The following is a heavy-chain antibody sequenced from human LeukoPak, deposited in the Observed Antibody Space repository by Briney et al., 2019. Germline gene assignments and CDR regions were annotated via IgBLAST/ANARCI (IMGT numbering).Heavy chain of an antibody. CDR3: AKDWQGYCSSTSCSTRLDY. J-gene: IGHJ4*02. CDR2: IRYDRSNK. Sequence: GGSLRLSCAASGFTFSSYGMHWVRQAPGKGLEWVAFIRYDRSNKYYADSVKGRFTISRDNSKNTLYLQMNSLTADDTAVYYCAKDWQGYCSSTSCSTRLDYWGQGTLVTVSS. V-gene: IGHV3-30*02. D-gene: IGHD2-2*01. CDR1: GFTFSSYG.